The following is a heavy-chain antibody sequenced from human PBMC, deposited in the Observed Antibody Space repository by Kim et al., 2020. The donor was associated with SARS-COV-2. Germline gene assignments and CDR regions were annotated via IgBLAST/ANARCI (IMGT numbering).Heavy chain of an antibody. Sequence: ASVKVSCKVSGYTVTKLSMHWVRQAPGKGPEWMGRFDPEDVETTHAQKFQGRVTMTEDTATNTAYMELSGLTSGDTAVYYCATRFDYIKNTPIYGLDVCGQGTTVTVS. CDR2: FDPEDVET. CDR3: ATRFDYIKNTPIYGLDV. D-gene: IGHD4-4*01. CDR1: GYTVTKLS. V-gene: IGHV1-24*01. J-gene: IGHJ6*02.